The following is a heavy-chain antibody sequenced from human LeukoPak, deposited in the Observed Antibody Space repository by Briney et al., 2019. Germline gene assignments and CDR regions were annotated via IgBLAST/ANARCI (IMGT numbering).Heavy chain of an antibody. V-gene: IGHV4-31*03. CDR3: AKSREEIRGLDAFDI. Sequence: PSETLSLTRSVSGGSTSSDDYCWNWIRQHPGKGLEWIGYIYYSGSTYYNPSLKSRVALSVDTSKNQFSLKLSSLTAADTAVYYCAKSREEIRGLDAFDIWGQGTMVTVSS. CDR2: IYYSGST. D-gene: IGHD5-24*01. CDR1: GGSTSSDDYC. J-gene: IGHJ3*02.